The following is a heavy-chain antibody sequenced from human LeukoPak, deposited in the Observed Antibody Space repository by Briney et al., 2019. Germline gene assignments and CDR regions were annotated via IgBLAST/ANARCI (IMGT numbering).Heavy chain of an antibody. CDR1: GGSFSGYY. J-gene: IGHJ4*02. CDR3: ARGGPYSSSWTGPPLYFDY. V-gene: IGHV4-34*01. CDR2: INHSGST. D-gene: IGHD6-13*01. Sequence: PSETLSLTCAVYGGSFSGYYWSWIRQPPGKGLDWIGEINHSGSTNYNPSLKSRVTISVDTSKNQFSLKLSSVTAADTAVYYCARGGPYSSSWTGPPLYFDYWGQGTLVTVSS.